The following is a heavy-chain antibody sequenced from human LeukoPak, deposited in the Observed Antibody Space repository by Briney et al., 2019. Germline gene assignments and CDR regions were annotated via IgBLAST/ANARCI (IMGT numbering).Heavy chain of an antibody. J-gene: IGHJ4*02. CDR3: AKDPDPYSYGQHYFDY. D-gene: IGHD5-18*01. CDR2: ISSSSSYI. V-gene: IGHV3-21*01. CDR1: GFTFSSYS. Sequence: GGSLRLSCAASGFTFSSYSMNWVRQAPGKGLEWVSSISSSSSYIYYADSVKGRFTISRDNAKNTLYLQMNSLRAEDTAVYYCAKDPDPYSYGQHYFDYWGQGTLVTVSS.